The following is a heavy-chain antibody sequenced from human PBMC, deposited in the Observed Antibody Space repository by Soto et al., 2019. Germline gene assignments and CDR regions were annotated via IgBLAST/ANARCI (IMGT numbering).Heavy chain of an antibody. CDR1: GFTFSSYS. V-gene: IGHV3-48*02. D-gene: IGHD2-8*01. CDR2: ITSDSSTI. Sequence: LRLSCAASGFTFSSYSINWVRQAPGKGLEWFSYITSDSSTISYADSVKGRFTVSRDNAKNSLYLQMNSLRDEDTAVYYCARVGRGVYGMDVWGQGTSVTVSS. J-gene: IGHJ6*02. CDR3: ARVGRGVYGMDV.